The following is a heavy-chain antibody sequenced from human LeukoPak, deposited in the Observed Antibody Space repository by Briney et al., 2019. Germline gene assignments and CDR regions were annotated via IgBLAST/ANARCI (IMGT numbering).Heavy chain of an antibody. Sequence: PSETLSLTCAVSGYSISSGYYWGWIRQPPGKGLEWIGSIYHSGSTYYNPSLKSRVTISVDTSKNQFSLKLSSVTAADTDVYYCASSDYYDSSGSFDYWGQGTLVTVSS. D-gene: IGHD3-22*01. CDR2: IYHSGST. CDR1: GYSISSGYY. J-gene: IGHJ4*02. V-gene: IGHV4-38-2*01. CDR3: ASSDYYDSSGSFDY.